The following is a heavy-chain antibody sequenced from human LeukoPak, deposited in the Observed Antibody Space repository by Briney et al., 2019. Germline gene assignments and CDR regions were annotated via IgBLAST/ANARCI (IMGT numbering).Heavy chain of an antibody. J-gene: IGHJ3*02. Sequence: GASVKVSCKVSRYTLTELSMHWVRQAPGKGLEWMGGFDPEDGETIYAQKFQGRVTMTEDTSTDTAYMELSSLRSKDTAVYYCAAIYGDYVFDAFDIWGQGTMVTVSS. D-gene: IGHD4-17*01. CDR1: RYTLTELS. CDR3: AAIYGDYVFDAFDI. V-gene: IGHV1-24*01. CDR2: FDPEDGET.